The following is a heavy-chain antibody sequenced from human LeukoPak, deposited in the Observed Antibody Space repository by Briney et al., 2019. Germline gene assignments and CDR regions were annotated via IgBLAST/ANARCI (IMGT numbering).Heavy chain of an antibody. J-gene: IGHJ4*02. V-gene: IGHV1-2*02. CDR1: GYTFTGYY. Sequence: ASVKVSCKASGYTFTGYYMHWVRQAPGQGLEWMGWINPNSGGTSYAQKFQGRVTMTRDTSTSTVYMELSSLRSEDTAVYYCARHIAVAGGYDYWGQGTLVTVSS. CDR3: ARHIAVAGGYDY. CDR2: INPNSGGT. D-gene: IGHD6-19*01.